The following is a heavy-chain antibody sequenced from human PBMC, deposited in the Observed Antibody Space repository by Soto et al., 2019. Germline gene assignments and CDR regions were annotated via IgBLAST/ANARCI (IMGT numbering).Heavy chain of an antibody. J-gene: IGHJ6*02. CDR3: AKVSEVRWLQLRSKDYYYGMDV. D-gene: IGHD5-12*01. Sequence: GGSLRLSCAASGFTFSSYGMHWVRQAPGKGLEWVAVISYDGSNKYYADSVEGRFTISRDNSKNTLYLQMNSLRAEDTAVYYCAKVSEVRWLQLRSKDYYYGMDVWGQGTTVNVSS. CDR1: GFTFSSYG. CDR2: ISYDGSNK. V-gene: IGHV3-30*18.